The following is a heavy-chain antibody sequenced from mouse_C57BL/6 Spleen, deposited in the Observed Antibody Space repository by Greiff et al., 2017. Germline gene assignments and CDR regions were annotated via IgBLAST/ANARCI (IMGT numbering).Heavy chain of an antibody. V-gene: IGHV1-80*01. CDR2: IYPGDGDT. CDR3: ARNNDYGSSSWFAY. Sequence: QVQLQQSGAELVKPGASVKISCKASGYAFSSYWMNWVKQRPGKGLEWIGQIYPGDGDTNYNGKFKGKDTLTADKSSSTAYIQLSSLTSEDSAVYFCARNNDYGSSSWFAYWGQGTLVTVSA. CDR1: GYAFSSYW. D-gene: IGHD1-1*01. J-gene: IGHJ3*01.